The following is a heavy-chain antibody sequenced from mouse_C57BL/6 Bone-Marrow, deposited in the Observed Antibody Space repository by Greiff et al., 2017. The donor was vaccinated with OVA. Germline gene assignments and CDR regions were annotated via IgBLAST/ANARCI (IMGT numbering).Heavy chain of an antibody. CDR1: GFSLTSYG. CDR3: ASNYGSFAY. J-gene: IGHJ3*01. Sequence: VMLVESGPGLVQPSQSLSITCTVSGFSLTSYGVHWVRQSPGKGLEWLGVIWSGGSTDYNAAFISRLSISKDNSKSQVFFKMNSLQADDTAIYYCASNYGSFAYWGQGTLVTVSA. D-gene: IGHD1-1*01. V-gene: IGHV2-2*01. CDR2: IWSGGST.